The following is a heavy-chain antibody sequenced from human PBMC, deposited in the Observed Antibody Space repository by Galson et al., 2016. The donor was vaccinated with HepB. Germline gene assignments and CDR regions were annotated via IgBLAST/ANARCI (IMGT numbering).Heavy chain of an antibody. V-gene: IGHV4-59*01. J-gene: IGHJ2*01. CDR1: GSSLTTYY. D-gene: IGHD3-16*01. CDR3: ARAAGGPYDL. CDR2: FYFSGST. Sequence: SETLSLTCTVSGSSLTTYYWSWVRQPPGKGLEWIAYFYFSGSTNYNPSLKSRVTVSFDPSKNQFSLKLNSLTAADTAVYYCARAAGGPYDLWGRGTLVSDSS.